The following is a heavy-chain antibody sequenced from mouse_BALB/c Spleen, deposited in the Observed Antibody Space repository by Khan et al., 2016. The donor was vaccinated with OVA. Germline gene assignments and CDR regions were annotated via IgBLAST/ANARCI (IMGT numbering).Heavy chain of an antibody. CDR3: ASGGYWYFDV. D-gene: IGHD1-1*02. Sequence: QIQLVQSGPEVKKPGETVKISCKASGYSFTNYGMNWVRQAPGKGLKWMGWINTYTGEPTYADDFKGRFAFSLETSASTAYLQINNLKNEDTATYRCASGGYWYFDVWGAGTTVTVSS. CDR2: INTYTGEP. J-gene: IGHJ1*01. CDR1: GYSFTNYG. V-gene: IGHV9-3-1*01.